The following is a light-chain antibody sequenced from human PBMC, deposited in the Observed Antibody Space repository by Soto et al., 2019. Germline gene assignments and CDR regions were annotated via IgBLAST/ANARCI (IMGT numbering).Light chain of an antibody. J-gene: IGKJ5*01. CDR1: QSVSSN. Sequence: EIVMTQSPDTLSVSPGERATLSCRASQSVSSNLAWYQQKPGQAPRLLIHGATKRTSGTPDRFSGTGSGTAFTLAISRLEPEDFAVYYCQQYVTSPAITFGQGTRLEI. CDR2: GAT. V-gene: IGKV3-20*01. CDR3: QQYVTSPAIT.